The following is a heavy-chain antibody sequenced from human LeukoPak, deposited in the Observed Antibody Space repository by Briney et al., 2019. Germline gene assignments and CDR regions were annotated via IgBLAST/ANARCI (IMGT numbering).Heavy chain of an antibody. CDR3: ASFQEDEFGESPQDWFDP. Sequence: GRSLRLSCAVSGFTFSSFAVHWVRQAPGKGLEWVAVISYDGSKTYYADSVKGRFTISRDNAKNSLYLQMNSLRAEDTAVYYCASFQEDEFGESPQDWFDPWGQGTLVTVSS. V-gene: IGHV3-30-3*01. J-gene: IGHJ5*02. D-gene: IGHD3-10*01. CDR2: ISYDGSKT. CDR1: GFTFSSFA.